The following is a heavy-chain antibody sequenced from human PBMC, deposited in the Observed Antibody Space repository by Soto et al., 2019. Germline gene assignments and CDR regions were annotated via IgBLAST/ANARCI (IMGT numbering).Heavy chain of an antibody. V-gene: IGHV4-34*01. J-gene: IGHJ4*02. CDR3: ARDKITGLFDY. CDR1: GGSFSGYY. D-gene: IGHD2-8*02. CDR2: INHSGST. Sequence: QVQLQQWGAGLLKPSETLSLTCAVYGGSFSGYYWTWIRQPPGTGLEWIGEINHSGSTNYNPSLKRRVTISVDTSKIRFSLKLTSVTAADTAVYYCARDKITGLFDYWGQGTRVTVSS.